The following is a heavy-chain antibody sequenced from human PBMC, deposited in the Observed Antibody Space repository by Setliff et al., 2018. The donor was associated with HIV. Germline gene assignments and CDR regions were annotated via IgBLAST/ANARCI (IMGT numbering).Heavy chain of an antibody. CDR3: ARGWMATLNGPLGQ. Sequence: SVKVSCKSSGYTFTAHHIHWVRQAPGQGLEWMGGIIPIFGITNYAQKFQGRVTVTADQSTSTAYMELSSLRFDDTAMYYCARGWMATLNGPLGQWGQGTLVTVS. V-gene: IGHV1-69*10. CDR1: GYTFTAHH. J-gene: IGHJ4*02. CDR2: IIPIFGIT. D-gene: IGHD5-12*01.